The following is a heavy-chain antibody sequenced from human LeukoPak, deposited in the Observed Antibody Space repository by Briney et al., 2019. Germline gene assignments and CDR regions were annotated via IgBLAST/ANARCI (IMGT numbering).Heavy chain of an antibody. D-gene: IGHD4-17*01. V-gene: IGHV3-53*01. Sequence: GGSLRLSCAASGFTVSINSMSWVRQAPGKGLEWVSFIYSGGNTHYSDSVKGRFTISRDNSKNTLYLQMNSLRAEDTAVYYCAKDPYSVTTSYLDYWGQGTLVTVSS. CDR3: AKDPYSVTTSYLDY. CDR1: GFTVSINS. J-gene: IGHJ4*02. CDR2: IYSGGNT.